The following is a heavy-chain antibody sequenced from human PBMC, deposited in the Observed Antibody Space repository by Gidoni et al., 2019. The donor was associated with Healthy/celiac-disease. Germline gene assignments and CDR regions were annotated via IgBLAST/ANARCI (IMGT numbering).Heavy chain of an antibody. D-gene: IGHD3-22*01. V-gene: IGHV4-31*03. CDR3: ARDYYDSSGYYPRSVWYYGMDV. Sequence: QVQLQASGPGLVKPSQTLSLTCTVPGGSISSGGYSWRWIRQHPGKGLEWIGYIYYSGSTYYNPSLKSRVTISVDTSKNQFSLKLSSVTAADTAVYYCARDYYDSSGYYPRSVWYYGMDVWGQGTTVTVSS. CDR2: IYYSGST. J-gene: IGHJ6*02. CDR1: GGSISSGGYS.